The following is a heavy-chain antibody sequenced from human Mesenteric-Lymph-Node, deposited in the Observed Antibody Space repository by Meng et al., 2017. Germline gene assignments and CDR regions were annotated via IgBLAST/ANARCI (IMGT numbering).Heavy chain of an antibody. CDR2: IKQDGSEK. J-gene: IGHJ5*02. CDR3: ARSTSKYYYGSGSYGWFDP. Sequence: GGSLRLSCAASGFTFSSYWMSWVRQAPGKGLEWVANIKQDGSEKYYVDSVKGRFTISRDNAKNSLYLQMNSLRAEDTAVYYCARSTSKYYYGSGSYGWFDPWGQGTLVTVSS. CDR1: GFTFSSYW. D-gene: IGHD3-10*01. V-gene: IGHV3-7*01.